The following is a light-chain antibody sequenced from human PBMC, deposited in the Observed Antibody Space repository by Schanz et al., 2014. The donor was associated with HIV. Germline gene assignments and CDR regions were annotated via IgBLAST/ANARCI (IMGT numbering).Light chain of an antibody. V-gene: IGLV1-40*01. CDR1: TSNIGTGYD. CDR2: GYS. Sequence: QSVLAQPLSVSGAPGQRVTISCTGSTSNIGTGYDVHWYQVLPGTAPKLLIFGYSNRPSGVPDRFSGSKSDSSASLTITGLQPEDEADYYCASWDGGLSVVFGGGTKLTVL. CDR3: ASWDGGLSVV. J-gene: IGLJ2*01.